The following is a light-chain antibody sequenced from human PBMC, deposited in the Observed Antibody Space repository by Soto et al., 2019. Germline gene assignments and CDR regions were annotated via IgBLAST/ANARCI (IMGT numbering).Light chain of an antibody. CDR1: SSDVGGYNY. CDR2: EVS. J-gene: IGLJ2*01. CDR3: SSYAASNNLGV. Sequence: QSVLTQPHSASGSPGQPVTISCIGTSSDVGGYNYVSWYQQHPGKAPKLMIYEVSKRPSGVPDRFSGSKSGNTASLTVSGLQAEDQADYYCSSYAASNNLGVFGGGTKLTVL. V-gene: IGLV2-8*01.